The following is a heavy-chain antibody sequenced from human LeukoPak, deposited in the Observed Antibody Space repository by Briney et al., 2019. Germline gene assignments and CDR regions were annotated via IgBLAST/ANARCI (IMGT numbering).Heavy chain of an antibody. CDR1: GFTVSSNY. CDR2: IYSGSST. D-gene: IGHD5-12*01. CDR3: ARVSGYDSPRYDY. Sequence: GGSLRLSCAASGFTVSSNYMSWVRQAPGKGLEWVAVIYSGSSTYYADSVKGRFTISRDIYRSTLYLQMNSLRAEDTAVYYCARVSGYDSPRYDYWGQGTLVTVSS. J-gene: IGHJ4*02. V-gene: IGHV3-53*01.